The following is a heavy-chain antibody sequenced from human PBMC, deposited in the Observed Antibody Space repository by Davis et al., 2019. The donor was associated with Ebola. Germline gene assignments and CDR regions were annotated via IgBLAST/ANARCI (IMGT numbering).Heavy chain of an antibody. D-gene: IGHD5-24*01. CDR1: GFTFSSYT. V-gene: IGHV3-48*01. CDR3: AREMATTNDAFDI. J-gene: IGHJ3*02. Sequence: GESLKISCVASGFTFSSYTMNWVRQAPGKGLEWLSYISSSSLTTYSADSVKGRFTVSRDNAKNSLYLQKNSLRVEDTAVYYCAREMATTNDAFDIWGQGTMVSVSS. CDR2: ISSSSLTT.